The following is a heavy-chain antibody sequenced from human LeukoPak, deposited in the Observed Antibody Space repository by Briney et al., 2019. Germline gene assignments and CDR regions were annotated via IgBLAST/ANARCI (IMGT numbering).Heavy chain of an antibody. CDR1: RFTFSNYA. D-gene: IGHD6-19*01. Sequence: GGSLRLSCAASRFTFSNYAMSWVRQAPGKGLEWVSTISGSGGSTYYADSVKGRFTISRDNAKNSLYLQMNSLRAEDTAVYYCATSRRWDSSGPFDYWAREPWSPSPQ. CDR2: ISGSGGST. CDR3: ATSRRWDSSGPFDY. V-gene: IGHV3-23*01. J-gene: IGHJ4*02.